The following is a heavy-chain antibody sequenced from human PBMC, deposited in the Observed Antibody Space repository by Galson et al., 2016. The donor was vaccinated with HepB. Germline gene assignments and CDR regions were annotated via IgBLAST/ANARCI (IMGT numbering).Heavy chain of an antibody. CDR2: VFSSGST. CDR3: AGLMRRMGFLHRNLRPFDY. V-gene: IGHV4-39*01. D-gene: IGHD1-1*01. CDR1: GDSISSSTYI. J-gene: IGHJ4*02. Sequence: SETLSLTCIVSGDSISSSTYIWGWVRQSPGKGLEWIGNVFSSGSTSYNPSLQSRVTVSIDTSKNQFSLKLTSVTAADTATYFCAGLMRRMGFLHRNLRPFDYWGQGTLVSVSS.